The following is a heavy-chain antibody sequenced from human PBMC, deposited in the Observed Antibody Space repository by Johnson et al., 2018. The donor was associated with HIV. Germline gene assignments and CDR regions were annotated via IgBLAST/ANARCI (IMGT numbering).Heavy chain of an antibody. CDR1: GFTFSSYA. D-gene: IGHD3-3*01. V-gene: IGHV3-30*14. J-gene: IGHJ3*02. CDR2: ISYDGSNK. Sequence: QVQLVESGGGVVQPGRSLRLSCAASGFTFSSYAMHWVRQAPGKGLEWVAVISYDGSNKYYADSVKGRFTISRDNSKNTLYLQMNSLRAEDTAVYYCARRRSDNVARSHDAFDIWGQGTMVTVSS. CDR3: ARRRSDNVARSHDAFDI.